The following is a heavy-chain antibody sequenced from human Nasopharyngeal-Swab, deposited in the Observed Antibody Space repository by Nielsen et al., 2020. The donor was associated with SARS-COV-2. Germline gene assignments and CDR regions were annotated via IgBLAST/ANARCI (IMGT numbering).Heavy chain of an antibody. V-gene: IGHV4-34*01. CDR1: GGSFNGFY. J-gene: IGHJ6*02. CDR2: INHNERT. CDR3: ARAGRVGDAYTGLDV. Sequence: SETLSLTCSVSGGSFNGFYWNWIRQPPGKGLEWIGEINHNERTNYNPSLKSRVTLSFSTSPPPVSLNLPSLTAPDPAFYYCARAGRVGDAYTGLDVWGQGTTVTVSS. D-gene: IGHD5-24*01.